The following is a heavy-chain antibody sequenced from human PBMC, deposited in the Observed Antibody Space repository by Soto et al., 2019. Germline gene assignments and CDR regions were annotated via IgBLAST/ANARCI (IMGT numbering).Heavy chain of an antibody. Sequence: ASVKVSCKASGGTFSSYAISWVRQAPGQGLEWMGGIIPIFGTANYAQKFQGRVTITADESTSTAYMELSSLRSEDTAVYYCARVLSCYYYAVSGSATNWFGPW. CDR3: ARVLSCYYYAVSGSATNWFGP. V-gene: IGHV1-69*13. J-gene: IGHJ5*02. D-gene: IGHD3-22*01. CDR1: GGTFSSYA. CDR2: IIPIFGTA.